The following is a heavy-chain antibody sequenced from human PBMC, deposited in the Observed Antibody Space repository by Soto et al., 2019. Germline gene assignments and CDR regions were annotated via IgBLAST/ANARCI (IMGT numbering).Heavy chain of an antibody. D-gene: IGHD3-22*01. J-gene: IGHJ6*02. Sequence: GGSLRLSCAASGFTFSSYAMSWVRQAPGKGLEWVSAISGSGGSTYYADSVKGRFTISRDNSKNTLYLQMNGLRAEDTAVYYCAKDDDSSGYPNYYGMDVWGQGTTVNVSS. CDR2: ISGSGGST. CDR1: GFTFSSYA. V-gene: IGHV3-23*01. CDR3: AKDDDSSGYPNYYGMDV.